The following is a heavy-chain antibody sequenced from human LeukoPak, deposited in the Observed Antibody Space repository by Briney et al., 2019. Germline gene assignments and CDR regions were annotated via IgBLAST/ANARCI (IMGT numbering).Heavy chain of an antibody. J-gene: IGHJ4*02. V-gene: IGHV5-51*01. CDR1: GYSFITYW. CDR2: IYPGDSDT. D-gene: IGHD2-2*01. CDR3: ARRGADIVVVPAATGFFDY. Sequence: GESVKISCEGSGYSFITYWVGWVRQMPGKGLEWMGIIYPGDSDTRYSPSFQGQVTISADKSISTAYLQWSSLKASDTAMYYCARRGADIVVVPAATGFFDYWGQGTLVTVSS.